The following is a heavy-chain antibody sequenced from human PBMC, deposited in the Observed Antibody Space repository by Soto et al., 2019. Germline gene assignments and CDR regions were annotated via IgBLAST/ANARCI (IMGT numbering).Heavy chain of an antibody. Sequence: EVQLVESGGTLVQPGGSLRLSCAASGFTFRSYWMHWVRQGPGKGLVWISRINSDGSGTTYADSVKGRFTISRDNAKNTLYPQMNSLTAEDTAVYYCVRDGSGDFPIDYWGQGTLVTVSS. CDR3: VRDGSGDFPIDY. D-gene: IGHD3-10*01. J-gene: IGHJ4*02. CDR2: INSDGSGT. CDR1: GFTFRSYW. V-gene: IGHV3-74*01.